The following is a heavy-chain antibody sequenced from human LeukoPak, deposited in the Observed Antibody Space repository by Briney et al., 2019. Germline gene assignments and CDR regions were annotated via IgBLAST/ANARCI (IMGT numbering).Heavy chain of an antibody. J-gene: IGHJ4*02. D-gene: IGHD6-19*01. V-gene: IGHV3-49*03. CDR1: GFTFGDYA. CDR2: IRSKAYGGTT. CDR3: TRDRASSGWQGTSDY. Sequence: GGSLRLSCTASGFTFGDYAMNWFRQAPGKGLEWVGFIRSKAYGGTTVYAASVKGRFTISRDDSKSIAYLQMDSLKAEDTAVYYCTRDRASSGWQGTSDYWGQGTLVTVSS.